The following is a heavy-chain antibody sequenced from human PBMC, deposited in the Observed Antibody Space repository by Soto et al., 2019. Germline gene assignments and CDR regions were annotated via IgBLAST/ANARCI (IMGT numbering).Heavy chain of an antibody. Sequence: GSLRVSWAAAGFSLSNYDMHWVRQATGKGLEWVSAIGSAGDTYYPDSVKGRFTISRENAKNSLYLQTNSLRVGDTAVYYCARGILGPGDYYYGMEVWGQGTTVTVSS. CDR1: GFSLSNYD. CDR2: IGSAGDT. CDR3: ARGILGPGDYYYGMEV. V-gene: IGHV3-13*01. D-gene: IGHD7-27*01. J-gene: IGHJ6*02.